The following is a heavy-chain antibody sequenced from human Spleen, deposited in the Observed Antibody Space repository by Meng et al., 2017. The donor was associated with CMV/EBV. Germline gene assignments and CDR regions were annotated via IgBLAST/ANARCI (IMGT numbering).Heavy chain of an antibody. J-gene: IGHJ4*02. CDR3: ARSITIFQIDY. CDR2: ISGDNGNT. Sequence: ASVKVSCKASGYTFTHYDITWVRQAPGQGLEWMGWISGDNGNTNYAQKLQDRVTVTTDTSTTTAYMELRSLRSDDTAVYYCARSITIFQIDYWGQGTLVTVSS. D-gene: IGHD3-9*01. V-gene: IGHV1-18*01. CDR1: GYTFTHYD.